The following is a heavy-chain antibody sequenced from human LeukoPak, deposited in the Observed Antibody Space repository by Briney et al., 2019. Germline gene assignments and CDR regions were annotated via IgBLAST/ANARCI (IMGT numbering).Heavy chain of an antibody. CDR1: GGTFSSYA. Sequence: ASVKVSCKASGGTFSSYAISWVRQAPGQGPEWMGRIIPIFGIANYAQKFQGRVTITADKSTSTAYMELSSLRSEDTAVYYCARVWYYYDSSGYEGGMDVWGQGTTVTVSS. CDR3: ARVWYYYDSSGYEGGMDV. D-gene: IGHD3-22*01. CDR2: IIPIFGIA. J-gene: IGHJ6*02. V-gene: IGHV1-69*04.